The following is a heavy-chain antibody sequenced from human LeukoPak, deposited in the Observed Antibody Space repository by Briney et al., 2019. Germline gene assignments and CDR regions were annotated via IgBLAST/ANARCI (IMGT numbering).Heavy chain of an antibody. J-gene: IGHJ4*02. V-gene: IGHV3-30*02. CDR2: IRYDGSNK. CDR1: GFTFSSYG. Sequence: GRSLRLSCAASGFTFSSYGMHWVRQAPGKGLEWVAFIRYDGSNKYYADSVKGRFTISRDNSKNTLYLQMSSLRAEDAAVYYCAKGPGYCSSTNCYYFDYWGQGTLVTVSS. CDR3: AKGPGYCSSTNCYYFDY. D-gene: IGHD2-2*01.